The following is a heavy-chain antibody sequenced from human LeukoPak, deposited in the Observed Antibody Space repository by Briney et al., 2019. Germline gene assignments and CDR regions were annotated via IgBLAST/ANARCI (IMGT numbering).Heavy chain of an antibody. V-gene: IGHV3-9*01. J-gene: IGHJ4*02. CDR1: GFTFDDYA. Sequence: GGSLRLSCTASGFTFDDYAMPWVRQAPGKGLEWVSGFNYNSGSIAYADSVRGRFTISRANSKTTLSLQMTSLRAEDTAVYYCAKDSRAYSFGDDDYWGQGTLVIVSS. CDR3: AKDSRAYSFGDDDY. CDR2: FNYNSGSI. D-gene: IGHD2-21*01.